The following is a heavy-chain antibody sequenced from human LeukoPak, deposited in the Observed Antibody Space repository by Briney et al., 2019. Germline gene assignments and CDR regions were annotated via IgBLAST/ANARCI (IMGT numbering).Heavy chain of an antibody. V-gene: IGHV3-21*01. J-gene: IGHJ6*02. Sequence: GGSLRLSCAASGFTFSSYSMNCVRQAPGKGLEWVSSISSSSYIYYADSVKGRFTISRDNAKNSLYLQMNSLRAEDTAVYYCARVGFLEWLPDYYYYGMDVWGQGTTVTVSS. CDR2: ISSSSYI. CDR3: ARVGFLEWLPDYYYYGMDV. CDR1: GFTFSSYS. D-gene: IGHD3-3*01.